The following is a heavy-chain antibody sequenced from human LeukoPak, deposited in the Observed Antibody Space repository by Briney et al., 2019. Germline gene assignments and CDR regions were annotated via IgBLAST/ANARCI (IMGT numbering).Heavy chain of an antibody. CDR3: AKDRRAGSYDY. CDR1: GFTFSRNG. V-gene: IGHV3-23*01. CDR2: ISGSGGNT. D-gene: IGHD3-10*01. J-gene: IGHJ4*02. Sequence: GGFLRLSCAASGFTFSRNGMTWVRQAPGKGLEWVSAISGSGGNTYYADSVKGRFTISRDNSKNTLYLQMNSLRAEDTAVYYCAKDRRAGSYDYWGQGTLVTVSS.